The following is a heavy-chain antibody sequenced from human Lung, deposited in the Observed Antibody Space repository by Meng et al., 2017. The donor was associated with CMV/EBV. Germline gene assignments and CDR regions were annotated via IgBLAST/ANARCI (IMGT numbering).Heavy chain of an antibody. CDR1: GDSISSSNYY. Sequence: SETLSLTCTVSGDSISSSNYYWAWIRQPPGKGLEWIGSMHHSGTTYYNSSLKSRVIMSLDTSKNQFSLELNSVTAADTAVYYCTRDPHCSSASCLKFDPWGQGXLVTVSS. D-gene: IGHD2-2*01. CDR2: MHHSGTT. CDR3: TRDPHCSSASCLKFDP. J-gene: IGHJ5*02. V-gene: IGHV4-39*07.